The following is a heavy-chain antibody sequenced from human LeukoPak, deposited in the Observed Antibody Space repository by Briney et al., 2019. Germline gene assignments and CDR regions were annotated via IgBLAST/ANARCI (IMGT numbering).Heavy chain of an antibody. V-gene: IGHV3-30*02. CDR2: ILYDGSNK. J-gene: IGHJ4*02. CDR3: AKGGSRGTYYFDY. Sequence: PGGSLRLSCAASGLTLSSYGMHWVRQAPGKGLEWVTFILYDGSNKCYADSVKGRFTISRDNSMNTVNLQMNSLRPEDTAVYYCAKGGSRGTYYFDYWGRGILVTVSS. D-gene: IGHD1-26*01. CDR1: GLTLSSYG.